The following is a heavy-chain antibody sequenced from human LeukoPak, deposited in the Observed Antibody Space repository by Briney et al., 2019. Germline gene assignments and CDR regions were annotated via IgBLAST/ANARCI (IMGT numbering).Heavy chain of an antibody. D-gene: IGHD3-22*01. V-gene: IGHV1-46*01. J-gene: IGHJ1*01. CDR3: ARDLNYDSSGYYRTKYFQH. CDR2: INPSGGST. Sequence: ASVKVSCKASGYTFTSYYMHWVRQAPGQGLEWMGIINPSGGSTSYAQKFQGRVTMTRDTSTSTVYMELRSLRSDDTAVYYCARDLNYDSSGYYRTKYFQHWGQGTLVTVSS. CDR1: GYTFTSYY.